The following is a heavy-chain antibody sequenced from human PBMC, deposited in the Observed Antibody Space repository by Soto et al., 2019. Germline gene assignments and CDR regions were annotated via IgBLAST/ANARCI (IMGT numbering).Heavy chain of an antibody. CDR2: FYHTVTT. J-gene: IGHJ1*01. CDR3: ARDRGQYSYAHDF. CDR1: GDSIISEHW. Sequence: QLQLQESGPGLVRPSETLSLTCAVSGDSIISEHWWVWVRQPPGKRLEWIGEFYHTVTTNYKTSLKSRVTILFDTYKNQFSLRLTSVTAADTAVYYCARDRGQYSYAHDFWGQGTLVTVSS. D-gene: IGHD3-16*01. V-gene: IGHV4-4*02.